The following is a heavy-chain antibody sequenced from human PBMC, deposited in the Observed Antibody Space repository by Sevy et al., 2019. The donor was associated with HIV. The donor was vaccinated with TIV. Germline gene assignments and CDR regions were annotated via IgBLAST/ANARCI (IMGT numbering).Heavy chain of an antibody. D-gene: IGHD6-19*01. Sequence: GGSLRLSCTASGFTFRRNSMNWVRQAPGKGLEWLAYINTLSDTIKYADSVKGRFTISRDNAKTSMYLQMNSMRVEDTAVYYCARDASVAAYYFDFWGQGTLVTVSS. CDR2: INTLSDTI. CDR1: GFTFRRNS. V-gene: IGHV3-48*01. CDR3: ARDASVAAYYFDF. J-gene: IGHJ4*02.